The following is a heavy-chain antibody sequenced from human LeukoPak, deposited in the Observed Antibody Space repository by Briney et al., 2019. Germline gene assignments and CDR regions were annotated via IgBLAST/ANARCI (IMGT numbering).Heavy chain of an antibody. CDR2: IRYDGSNK. CDR3: AKNLPEVVVVPAAC. CDR1: GFTFSSYG. V-gene: IGHV3-30*02. D-gene: IGHD2-2*01. Sequence: GGSLRLSCAASGFTFSSYGMHWVRQAPGKGLEWVAFIRYDGSNKYYADSVKGRFTISRDNSKNTLYLQMNSLRAEDTAVYYCAKNLPEVVVVPAACWGQGTLVTVSS. J-gene: IGHJ4*02.